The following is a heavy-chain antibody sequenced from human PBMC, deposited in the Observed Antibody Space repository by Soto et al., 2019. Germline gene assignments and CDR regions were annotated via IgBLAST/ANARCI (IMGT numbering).Heavy chain of an antibody. CDR3: AKAGRTIVGSTTTPDYRLRYYYYTKDV. J-gene: IGHJ6*02. D-gene: IGHD2-21*01. CDR2: INPSGGST. Sequence: GASVKVSCKTSGYTFTNYYVNWVRHAPGQGLEWMGIINPSGGSTIYAQKFQGRVTMTGDTSTSTVYMELNSLRSEDTAVYYSAKAGRTIVGSTTTPDYRLRYYYYTKDVWRQGTTVTVSS. V-gene: IGHV1-46*01. CDR1: GYTFTNYY.